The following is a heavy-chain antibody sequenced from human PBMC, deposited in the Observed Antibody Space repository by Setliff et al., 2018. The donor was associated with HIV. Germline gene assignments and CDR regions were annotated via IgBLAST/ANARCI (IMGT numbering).Heavy chain of an antibody. D-gene: IGHD2-2*02. Sequence: PSETLSLTCTVSGDSITNDDYYWGWIRQPPGKGLEWIAIIHYNGRTYYDPSLKSRVTIFVDTSKTQFYLKLRSVTASDTAVYYCARYTPKVDWFDPWG. CDR1: GDSITNDDYY. CDR3: ARYTPKVDWFDP. V-gene: IGHV4-39*01. CDR2: IHYNGRT. J-gene: IGHJ5*02.